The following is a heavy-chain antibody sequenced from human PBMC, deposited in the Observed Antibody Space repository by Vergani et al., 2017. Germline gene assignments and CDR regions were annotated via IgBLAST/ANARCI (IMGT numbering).Heavy chain of an antibody. CDR2: ISSSSSYI. CDR3: ARDGTGISMATTLLFDY. D-gene: IGHD5-24*01. CDR1: GFTFSSYA. J-gene: IGHJ4*02. V-gene: IGHV3-21*01. Sequence: VQLVESGGGVVQPGRSLRLSCAASGFTFSSYAMHWVRQAPGKGLEWVSSISSSSSYIYYADSVKGRFTISRDNAKNSLYLQMNSLRAEDTAVYYCARDGTGISMATTLLFDYWGQGTLVTVSS.